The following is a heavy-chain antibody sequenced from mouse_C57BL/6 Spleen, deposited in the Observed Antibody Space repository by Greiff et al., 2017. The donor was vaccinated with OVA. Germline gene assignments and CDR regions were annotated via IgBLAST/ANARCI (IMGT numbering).Heavy chain of an antibody. CDR3: AREGRQLSNFNY. D-gene: IGHD4-1*02. V-gene: IGHV5-16*01. J-gene: IGHJ2*01. Sequence: EVMLVESEGGLVQPGSSMKLSCTASGFTFSDYYMAWVRQVPEKGLEWVANINYDGSSTYYLDSLKSRFIISRDNAKNILYLQMSSLKSEDTATYYCAREGRQLSNFNYWGQGTTLTVSS. CDR1: GFTFSDYY. CDR2: INYDGSST.